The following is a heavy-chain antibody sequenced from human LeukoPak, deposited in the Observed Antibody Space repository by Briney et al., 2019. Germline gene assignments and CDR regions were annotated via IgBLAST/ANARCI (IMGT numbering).Heavy chain of an antibody. CDR3: ARGYDSSPNWFGP. D-gene: IGHD3-22*01. CDR2: INHSGST. CDR1: GGSFSGYY. Sequence: SETLSLTCAVYGGSFSGYYWSWIRQPPGKGLEWIGEINHSGSTNYNPSLKSRVTISVDTSKNQFSLKLSSVTAADTAVYYCARGYDSSPNWFGPWGQGTLVTVSS. J-gene: IGHJ5*02. V-gene: IGHV4-34*01.